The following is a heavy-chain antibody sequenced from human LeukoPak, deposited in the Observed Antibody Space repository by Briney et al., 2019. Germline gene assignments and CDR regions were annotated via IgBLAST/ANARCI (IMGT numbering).Heavy chain of an antibody. D-gene: IGHD3-22*01. CDR1: GFIFSSYW. CDR3: ARDRALYDSRGYYYTEDDY. J-gene: IGHJ4*02. Sequence: GGSLRLSCTASGFIFSSYWMSWVRQAPGKGLEWVANIKQVGGERYYVDSVEGTFNTSRDNAKNSLYLQMTSLTAEDTAVYYCARDRALYDSRGYYYTEDDYWGQGTLVTVSS. CDR2: IKQVGGER. V-gene: IGHV3-7*01.